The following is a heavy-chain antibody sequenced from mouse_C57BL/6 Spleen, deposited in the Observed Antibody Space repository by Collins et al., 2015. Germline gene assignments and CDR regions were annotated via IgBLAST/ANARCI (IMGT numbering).Heavy chain of an antibody. CDR3: AKVSRWDEYYFDY. Sequence: QVQLQQPGAELVRPGSSVKLSCKASGYTFTSYWMHWVKQRPIQGLEWIGNIDPSDSETHYNQKFKDKATLTVDKPSSTAYMQLSNLTSEGSAVYYCAKVSRWDEYYFDYWGQGTTLTVSS. CDR1: GYTFTSYW. D-gene: IGHD4-1*01. V-gene: IGHV1-52*01. J-gene: IGHJ2*01. CDR2: IDPSDSET.